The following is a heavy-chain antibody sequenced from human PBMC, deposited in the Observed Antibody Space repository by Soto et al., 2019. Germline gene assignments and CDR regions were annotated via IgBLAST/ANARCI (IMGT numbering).Heavy chain of an antibody. CDR3: VMVDNYVTPTPQDV. CDR1: GYIFVNYG. Sequence: QVQLVQSGDEVKKPGASVKVSCKASGYIFVNYGIAWVRQAPGQGLEWMGWISPYTGNTHSATKVQGRLTMTTDTSPSTAYMDLGSLTSDDTALYYCVMVDNYVTPTPQDVWGQGTTVTVSS. V-gene: IGHV1-18*01. D-gene: IGHD3-16*01. CDR2: ISPYTGNT. J-gene: IGHJ6*02.